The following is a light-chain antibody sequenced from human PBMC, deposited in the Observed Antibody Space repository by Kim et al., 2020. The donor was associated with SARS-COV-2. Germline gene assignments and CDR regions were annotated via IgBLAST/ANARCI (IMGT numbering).Light chain of an antibody. V-gene: IGKV3-20*01. CDR1: QNINNNY. J-gene: IGKJ2*01. CDR3: QQYGTSPYT. CDR2: ATS. Sequence: EIVLTQSPDIVSLSPGERVTLSCRASQNINNNYLAWYRQRPGQAPMVVIFATSRRPAAIPDRFSGSGSGTDFTLTISRVEPEDFALFFCQQYGTSPYTFGQWTKLEI.